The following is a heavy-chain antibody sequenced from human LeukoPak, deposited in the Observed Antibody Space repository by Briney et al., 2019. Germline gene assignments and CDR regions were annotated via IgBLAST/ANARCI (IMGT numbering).Heavy chain of an antibody. CDR3: ARQMFNFWSGSTLNWFDA. D-gene: IGHD3-3*01. V-gene: IGHV4-39*01. CDR1: GASISSSSYY. J-gene: IGHJ5*02. CDR2: IYYGGRT. Sequence: PSETLSLTCTASGASISSSSYYWGWIRQPPGKGLEWIGSIYYGGRTYYNPSLKSRVTISVDTSENQFSLKLSSVTAADTAVYYCARQMFNFWSGSTLNWFDAWGQGTLVTVSS.